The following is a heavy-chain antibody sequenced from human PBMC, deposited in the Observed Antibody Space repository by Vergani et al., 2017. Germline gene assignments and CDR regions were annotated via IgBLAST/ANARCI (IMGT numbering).Heavy chain of an antibody. V-gene: IGHV3-49*03. CDR2: IRSKAYGGTT. D-gene: IGHD3-16*02. CDR1: GFTFGDYA. Sequence: EVQLVESGGGLVQPGRSLRLSCTASGFTFGDYAMSWFRQAPGKGLEWVGFIRSKAYGGTTEYAASVKGRLTISRDESKSIAYLQMNSLKTEDTAVYYCTRAPGSYYDYVWGSYPLDYWGQGTLVTVSS. CDR3: TRAPGSYYDYVWGSYPLDY. J-gene: IGHJ4*02.